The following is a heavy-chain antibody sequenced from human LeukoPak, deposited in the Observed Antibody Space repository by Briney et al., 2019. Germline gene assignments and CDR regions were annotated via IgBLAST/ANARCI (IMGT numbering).Heavy chain of an antibody. CDR2: IYPGGSDT. CDR1: GYIFSSYW. CDR3: ARHQYYYDTRAYYIDY. V-gene: IGHV5-51*01. Sequence: GASLKISCKGSGYIFSSYWIGWALQMPGKGLELMGIIYPGGSDTRYSPPFQGQVTISADKSISTAYVQWNSLRASDTAMYYCARHQYYYDTRAYYIDYWGQGTLVTVSS. J-gene: IGHJ4*02. D-gene: IGHD3-22*01.